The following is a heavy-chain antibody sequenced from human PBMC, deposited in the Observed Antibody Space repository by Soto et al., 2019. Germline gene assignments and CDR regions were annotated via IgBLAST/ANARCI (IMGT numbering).Heavy chain of an antibody. J-gene: IGHJ6*02. CDR2: ISGSGGST. D-gene: IGHD3-22*01. CDR1: GFTFSSYA. CDR3: ARVDFYYDSSGYYYVRSYYYGMDV. V-gene: IGHV3-23*01. Sequence: GGSLRLSCAASGFTFSSYAMSWVRQAPGKGLEWVSAISGSGGSTYYADSVKGRFTISRDNSKNTLYLQMNSLRAEDTAVYYCARVDFYYDSSGYYYVRSYYYGMDVWGQGTTVTVSS.